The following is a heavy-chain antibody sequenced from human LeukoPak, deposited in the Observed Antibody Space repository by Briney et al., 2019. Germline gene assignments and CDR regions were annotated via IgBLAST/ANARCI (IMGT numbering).Heavy chain of an antibody. D-gene: IGHD2-21*02. CDR2: VYYSGST. Sequence: PSETLSLTCTVSGGSISNYFWSWIPQPPGKGLEWIGCVYYSGSTNSNPSLKSRVTISVDTSKKQFSLKLKSVTAADTAVYYCARDSGVATAFDYWGQGTLVTVSS. V-gene: IGHV4-59*01. CDR1: GGSISNYF. CDR3: ARDSGVATAFDY. J-gene: IGHJ4*02.